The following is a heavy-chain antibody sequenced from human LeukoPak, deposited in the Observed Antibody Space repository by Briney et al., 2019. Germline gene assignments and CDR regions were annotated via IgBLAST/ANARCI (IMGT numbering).Heavy chain of an antibody. V-gene: IGHV1-2*06. Sequence: GASAKVSCKASGYSFTGYYMHWVRQAPGQGLEWMGRTNPNSGGTNYAQKFQGRVTMTRDTSISTDYMELSGLRSDDTAVYYCASGGGSFGDVWGQGTMVTVSS. CDR3: ASGGGSFGDV. CDR1: GYSFTGYY. CDR2: TNPNSGGT. D-gene: IGHD2-15*01. J-gene: IGHJ3*01.